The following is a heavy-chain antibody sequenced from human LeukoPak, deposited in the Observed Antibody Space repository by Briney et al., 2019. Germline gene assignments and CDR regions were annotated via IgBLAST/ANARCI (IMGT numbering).Heavy chain of an antibody. V-gene: IGHV3-30-3*01. CDR3: ARDLVAASASYYYGMDV. D-gene: IGHD1-26*01. CDR1: GFTFSSYA. Sequence: GMSLRLSCAASGFTFSSYAMHWVRQAPGKGLEWVAVISYDGSNKYYADSVKGRFTISRDNSKNTLYLQMNSLRAEDTAVYYCARDLVAASASYYYGMDVWGQGTTVTVYS. CDR2: ISYDGSNK. J-gene: IGHJ6*02.